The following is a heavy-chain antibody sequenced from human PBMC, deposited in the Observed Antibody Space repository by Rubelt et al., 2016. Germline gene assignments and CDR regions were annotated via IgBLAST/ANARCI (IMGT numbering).Heavy chain of an antibody. CDR3: ARHPDKGSYYPYYFDY. CDR1: GYSFTSYW. Sequence: EVQLVQSGAEVKKPGESLKISCKGSGYSFTSYWIGWVRQMPGKGLEWMGIIYPGDSDTRYSPYFPGQVTMSAYKSISTAYLQWSSLKASDTAIYYCARHPDKGSYYPYYFDYWGQGTLVTVSS. V-gene: IGHV5-51*01. CDR2: IYPGDSDT. J-gene: IGHJ4*02. D-gene: IGHD3-10*01.